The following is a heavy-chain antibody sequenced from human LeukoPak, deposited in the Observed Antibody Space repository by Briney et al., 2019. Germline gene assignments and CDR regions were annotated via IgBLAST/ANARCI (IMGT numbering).Heavy chain of an antibody. V-gene: IGHV1-3*03. D-gene: IGHD3-22*01. CDR1: GYTFTSYA. Sequence: ASVKVSCKASGYTFTSYAMHWVRQAPGQRLEWMGWINAGNGNTKYSQEFQGRVTITRDTSASTAYMELSSLRSEDMAVYYCARGSPPRVYYDRSGYYSYYFDYWGQGTLVTVSS. CDR2: INAGNGNT. J-gene: IGHJ4*02. CDR3: ARGSPPRVYYDRSGYYSYYFDY.